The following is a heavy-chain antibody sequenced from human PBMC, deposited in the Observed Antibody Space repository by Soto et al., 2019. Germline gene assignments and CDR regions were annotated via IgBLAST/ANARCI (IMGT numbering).Heavy chain of an antibody. J-gene: IGHJ4*02. CDR1: GGTFSSYA. V-gene: IGHV1-69*12. CDR2: IIPIFGTA. CDR3: ARDPPFERSGGGWRSL. D-gene: IGHD2-15*01. Sequence: QVQLVQSGAEVKKPGSSVKVSCKASGGTFSSYAISWVRQAPGQGLEWMGGIIPIFGTANYAQKFQGRVTITAAESTSTAYMELSSLRSADTALYYCARDPPFERSGGGWRSLWGQGTLVTVSS.